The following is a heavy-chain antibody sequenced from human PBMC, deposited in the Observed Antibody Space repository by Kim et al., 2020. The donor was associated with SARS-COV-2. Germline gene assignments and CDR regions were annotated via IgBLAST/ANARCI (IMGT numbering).Heavy chain of an antibody. Sequence: YATAYGASVKGRLTISRDDSKNTAYLQMNSLRVDDTAVYYCTSLTATGETYWGRGTLVTVSS. CDR2: YAT. V-gene: IGHV3-73*01. J-gene: IGHJ4*02. D-gene: IGHD1-1*01. CDR3: TSLTATGETY.